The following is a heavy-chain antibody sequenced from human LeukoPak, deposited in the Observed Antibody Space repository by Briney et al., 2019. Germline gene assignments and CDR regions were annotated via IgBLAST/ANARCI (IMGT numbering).Heavy chain of an antibody. D-gene: IGHD1-26*01. V-gene: IGHV3-23*01. Sequence: PGGSLRLSCAASGFTFSSYAMSWVRQAPGKGLEWVSAIIGSGGSTYYADSVKGRFTISRDNSKNTLYLQMNSLRAEDTAVYYCAKDSGSWPPTSGFDYWGQGTLVTVSS. CDR3: AKDSGSWPPTSGFDY. J-gene: IGHJ4*02. CDR1: GFTFSSYA. CDR2: IIGSGGST.